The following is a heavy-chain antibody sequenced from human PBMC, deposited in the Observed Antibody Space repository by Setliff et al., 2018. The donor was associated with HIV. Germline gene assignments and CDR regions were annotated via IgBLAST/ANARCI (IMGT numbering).Heavy chain of an antibody. CDR1: RYIFIRYY. V-gene: IGHV1-2*07. J-gene: IGHJ4*02. CDR3: ARDSRYGSGSYYTANSFDY. CDR2: INPHTGVT. D-gene: IGHD3-10*01. Sequence: GASVKVSCKTSRYIFIRYYIFWVRQAPGQGLEWMGNINPHTGVTRYSHKFQGRVTITRDTSASTAHMELSSLRSEDTAVYYCARDSRYGSGSYYTANSFDYWGQGTLVTVSS.